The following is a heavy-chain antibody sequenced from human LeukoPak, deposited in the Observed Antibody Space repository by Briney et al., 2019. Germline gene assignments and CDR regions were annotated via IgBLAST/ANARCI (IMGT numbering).Heavy chain of an antibody. J-gene: IGHJ4*02. D-gene: IGHD4-17*01. CDR2: INAGNGNT. CDR3: ARETQRDYEFDY. CDR1: GYTFTSYA. Sequence: ASVKVSCKASGYTFTSYAMHWVRQAPGQRLEWMGWINAGNGNTKYSQKFQGRVTITRDTSASTAYMELSSLRSEDTAVYYCARETQRDYEFDYWGQGTLVTVSS. V-gene: IGHV1-3*01.